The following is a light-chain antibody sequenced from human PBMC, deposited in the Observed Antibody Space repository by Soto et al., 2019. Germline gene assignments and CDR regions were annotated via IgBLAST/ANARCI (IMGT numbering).Light chain of an antibody. CDR1: QSVSRN. J-gene: IGKJ2*01. V-gene: IGKV3-15*01. CDR3: QQYNNWPLYT. CDR2: DAS. Sequence: EIVMTQSPATLSVSPGERATLSCMASQSVSRNLAWYQQRPGRAPRLLIYDASTRATDIPARFSGSGSGTEFTLTISSLQSEDFAVYYCQQYNNWPLYTFGQGTKLEIK.